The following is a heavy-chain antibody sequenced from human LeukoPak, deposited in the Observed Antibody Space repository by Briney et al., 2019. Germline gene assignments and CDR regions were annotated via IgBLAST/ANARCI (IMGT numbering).Heavy chain of an antibody. D-gene: IGHD5-12*01. CDR2: INPDGDGM. J-gene: IGHJ4*02. CDR3: SAWTDRGYSY. CDR1: GFTFSRSW. Sequence: GGSLRLSCTASGFTFSRSWMNWIRQAPGKGLEWVANINPDGDGMRFVDSVKGRFTMSRDNAQSSLHLHMNSLRVEDTAFYYCSAWTDRGYSYWGQGVLVTVSS. V-gene: IGHV3-7*01.